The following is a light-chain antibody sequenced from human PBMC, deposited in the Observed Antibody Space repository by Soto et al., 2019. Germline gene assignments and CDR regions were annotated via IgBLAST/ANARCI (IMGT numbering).Light chain of an antibody. J-gene: IGKJ1*01. CDR3: HQYNNWPWT. CDR1: QSGSSH. CDR2: AVS. V-gene: IGKV3-15*01. Sequence: ITQPPCTLSLSTCDTATLSCRATQSGSSHLASYQQKPGQAPRLLISAVSTRATGIPVRFSGSGSETEFTLTIRSLQSEDSELYYCHQYNNWPWTFGQGTKVDIK.